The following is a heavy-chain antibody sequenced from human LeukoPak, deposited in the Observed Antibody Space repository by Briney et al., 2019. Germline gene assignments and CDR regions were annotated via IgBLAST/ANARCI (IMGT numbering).Heavy chain of an antibody. J-gene: IGHJ3*02. V-gene: IGHV4-59*01. CDR1: GGSISSYF. CDR2: IYYSGST. CDR3: ARREVTETDAFDI. Sequence: KPSETLSLTCTVSGGSISSYFWSWIRQPPGKGLEWIAYIYYSGSTNYNPSLKSRVTISVDTSKNQFSLKLSSVTAADTAVYYCARREVTETDAFDIWGQGTMVTVSS. D-gene: IGHD4-23*01.